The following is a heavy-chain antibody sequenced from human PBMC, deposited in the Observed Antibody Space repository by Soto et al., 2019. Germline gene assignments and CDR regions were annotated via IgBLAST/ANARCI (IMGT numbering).Heavy chain of an antibody. D-gene: IGHD6-13*01. CDR2: ISWNSGSI. J-gene: IGHJ4*02. CDR3: AKDIQRQQLVFWYFAY. V-gene: IGHV3-9*01. Sequence: EVQLVESGGGLVQPGRSLRLSCAASGFTFDDYAMHWVRQAPGKGLEWVSGISWNSGSIGYADSVKGRFTISRDNAKNSLYLQMNRLRAEDTALYYCAKDIQRQQLVFWYFAYWGQGTLVTVSS. CDR1: GFTFDDYA.